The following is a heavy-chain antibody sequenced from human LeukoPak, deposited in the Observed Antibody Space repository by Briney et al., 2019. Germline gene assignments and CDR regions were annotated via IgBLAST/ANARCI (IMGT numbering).Heavy chain of an antibody. J-gene: IGHJ4*02. CDR1: GFTFSSYA. CDR3: ARDREYSYGYFDY. V-gene: IGHV3-30*04. D-gene: IGHD5-18*01. Sequence: PGGSLRLSCAASGFTFSSYAMHWVRQAPGKGLEWVAAISYDGSNKYYADSVKGRFTISRDNSKNTLYLQVNSLRAEDTAVYYCARDREYSYGYFDYWGPGTLVSVSS. CDR2: ISYDGSNK.